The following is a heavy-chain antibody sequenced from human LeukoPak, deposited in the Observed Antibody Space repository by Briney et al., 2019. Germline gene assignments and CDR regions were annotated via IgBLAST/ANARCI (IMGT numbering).Heavy chain of an antibody. V-gene: IGHV3-74*01. Sequence: HPGGSLRLSCAASGFTFTDYWMHWARQTPGKGLVWVSRITIDGSDTTYADSVKGRFIISRDNAQNTVYLQMDSLRAEDTAIYYCASGGDAFSTYYWGQGTLVTVSS. CDR3: ASGGDAFSTYY. CDR2: ITIDGSDT. D-gene: IGHD2-21*01. CDR1: GFTFTDYW. J-gene: IGHJ4*02.